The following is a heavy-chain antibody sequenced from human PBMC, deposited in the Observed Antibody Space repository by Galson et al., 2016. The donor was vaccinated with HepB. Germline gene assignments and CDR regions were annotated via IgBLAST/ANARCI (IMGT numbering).Heavy chain of an antibody. CDR2: ISTSGNYI. Sequence: GLEWVSSISTSGNYIFYVDSVKGRFTISRDNVKNSLFLQMNSLRAEDTAVYYCAREDAYNFGGPRPNYGMDVWGQGTTVTVSS. J-gene: IGHJ6*02. CDR3: AREDAYNFGGPRPNYGMDV. V-gene: IGHV3-21*06. D-gene: IGHD5-24*01.